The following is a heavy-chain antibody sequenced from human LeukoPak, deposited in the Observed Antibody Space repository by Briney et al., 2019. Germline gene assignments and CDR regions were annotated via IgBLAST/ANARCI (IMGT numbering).Heavy chain of an antibody. CDR3: ARGEEVSTSLWVIAVAGRAFDS. D-gene: IGHD6-19*01. CDR1: GFTFSKYW. J-gene: IGHJ4*02. V-gene: IGHV3-7*01. Sequence: GGSLRLSCSASGFTFSKYWVNWVRQAPGKGLEWVASIKQDGGRKYYVDSVEGRFAISRDNAKNSVVLQMSSLRVEDTAVYYCARGEEVSTSLWVIAVAGRAFDSWGQGTLVTVSS. CDR2: IKQDGGRK.